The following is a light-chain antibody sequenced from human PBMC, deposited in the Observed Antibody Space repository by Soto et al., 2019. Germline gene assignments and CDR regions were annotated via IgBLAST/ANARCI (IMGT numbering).Light chain of an antibody. J-gene: IGKJ2*01. CDR3: QHYDRVPPYT. V-gene: IGKV1-33*01. CDR1: QDIDNY. Sequence: DIQMTQSPSSLSASVGDRITITCQASQDIDNYLTWYQQRPGQAPKLLIYDASYLETGVPSRFSGRGSGTDFSFTISSLQPEDIATYYCQHYDRVPPYTFGQGTRLDLK. CDR2: DAS.